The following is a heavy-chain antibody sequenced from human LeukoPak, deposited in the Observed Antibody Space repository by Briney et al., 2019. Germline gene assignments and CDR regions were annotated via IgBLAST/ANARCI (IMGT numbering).Heavy chain of an antibody. V-gene: IGHV1-2*02. D-gene: IGHD6-13*01. CDR2: ISPKNAGT. CDR3: ARTLYIAAVPGGFDY. CDR1: GYTFTGHY. J-gene: IGHJ4*02. Sequence: ASVKVSCKASGYTFTGHYMHWVRQAPGQGLEWMGWISPKNAGTNFAQRFQGRVTMTRDTSISTVYMELSRLRSDDTALYYCARTLYIAAVPGGFDYWGQGTLVTVSS.